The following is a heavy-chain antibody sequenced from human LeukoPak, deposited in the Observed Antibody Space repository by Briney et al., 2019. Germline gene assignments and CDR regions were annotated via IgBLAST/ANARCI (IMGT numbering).Heavy chain of an antibody. CDR3: TRLRDGYDSDY. Sequence: GVSLRLSCAVSGFIVSSNYMSRVRQAPGKGLEWVSVIYSGGTTYYADSVRGRFIISRDNSKNTLYLQMNTLRAEDTAMYYCTRLRDGYDSDYWGQGTLVTVSS. CDR1: GFIVSSNY. CDR2: IYSGGTT. D-gene: IGHD5-24*01. V-gene: IGHV3-53*01. J-gene: IGHJ4*02.